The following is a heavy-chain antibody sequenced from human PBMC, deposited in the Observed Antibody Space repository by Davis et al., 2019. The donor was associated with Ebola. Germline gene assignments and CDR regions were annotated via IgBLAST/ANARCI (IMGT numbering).Heavy chain of an antibody. J-gene: IGHJ5*02. CDR3: ARGRTVTGTRGLSWFDP. Sequence: ASVKVSCKASGYTFTSYDINWVRQATGQGLEWMGWMNPNSGNTGYAQKFQGRITMTRNISISTAYMELSSLRSEDTAAYYCARGRTVTGTRGLSWFDPWGQGALVTVSS. CDR1: GYTFTSYD. CDR2: MNPNSGNT. D-gene: IGHD6-19*01. V-gene: IGHV1-8*01.